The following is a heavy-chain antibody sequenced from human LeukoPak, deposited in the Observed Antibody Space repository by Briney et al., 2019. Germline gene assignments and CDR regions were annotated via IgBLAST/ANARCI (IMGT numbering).Heavy chain of an antibody. D-gene: IGHD5-12*01. CDR3: ARHVMMGWLREYYFDY. V-gene: IGHV4-39*01. J-gene: IGHJ4*02. Sequence: SETLSLTCTVSGGSISSSSYYWGWIRQPPGKGLEWIVSIYYSGSTYYNPSLKSRVTISVDTSKNQFSLKLSSVTAADTAVYYCARHVMMGWLREYYFDYWGQGTLVTVSS. CDR1: GGSISSSSYY. CDR2: IYYSGST.